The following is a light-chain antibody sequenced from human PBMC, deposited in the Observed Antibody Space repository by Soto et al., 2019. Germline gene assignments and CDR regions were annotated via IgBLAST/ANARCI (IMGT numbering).Light chain of an antibody. CDR2: DAS. V-gene: IGKV1-5*01. CDR1: QSISSY. Sequence: DIQMTQSPSSLSASAGDRVTITCRASQSISSYLNWYQQKPGKAPKLLIYDASSLESGVPSRFSGSGSGTEFTLTISSLQPDDFATYYCQQYNSYRVTFGQGTKVDI. J-gene: IGKJ1*01. CDR3: QQYNSYRVT.